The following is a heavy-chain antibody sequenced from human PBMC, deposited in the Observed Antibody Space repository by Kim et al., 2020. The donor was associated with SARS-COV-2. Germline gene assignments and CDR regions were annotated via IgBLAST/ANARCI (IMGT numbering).Heavy chain of an antibody. CDR1: GFTFDNYG. V-gene: IGHV3-20*04. D-gene: IGHD6-13*01. CDR2: INWKGDST. CDR3: AREGAIAGAFDI. J-gene: IGHJ3*02. Sequence: GGSLRLSCVASGFTFDNYGMNWVRQTPGKGLECVATINWKGDSTNYANSVKGRVTISRDNAKNSLYLQMNSLRAEDTALYYCAREGAIAGAFDIWGQGTMVTVSS.